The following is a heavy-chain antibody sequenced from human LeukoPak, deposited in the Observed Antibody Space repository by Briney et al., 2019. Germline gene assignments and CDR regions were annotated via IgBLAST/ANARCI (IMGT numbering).Heavy chain of an antibody. CDR3: AREEGGIKGGGYYFDY. CDR2: IKQDGSEK. J-gene: IGHJ4*02. Sequence: PGGSLRLSCAASGFTFSSYWMSWVRQAPGKGLEWVANIKQDGSEKYYVDSVKGRFTISRDNAKNSLYLQMNSLRAEDTAVYYCAREEGGIKGGGYYFDYWGQGTLVTVSS. V-gene: IGHV3-7*01. D-gene: IGHD2-15*01. CDR1: GFTFSSYW.